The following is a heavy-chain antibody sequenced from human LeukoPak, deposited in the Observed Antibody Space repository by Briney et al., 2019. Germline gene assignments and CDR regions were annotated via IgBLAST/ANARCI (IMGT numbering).Heavy chain of an antibody. CDR1: GFTFSTYA. D-gene: IGHD4-17*01. CDR2: ISSYGSTT. CDR3: VKGRTVTTFHYFDY. J-gene: IGHJ4*02. Sequence: PGGSLRLSCLASGFTFSTYAMHWVRQAPGKELEHVSTISSYGSTTYYADSVKGRFTISRDNSKNTLYLQMSSLRAEDTAVYYCVKGRTVTTFHYFDYWGQGILVTASS. V-gene: IGHV3-64D*09.